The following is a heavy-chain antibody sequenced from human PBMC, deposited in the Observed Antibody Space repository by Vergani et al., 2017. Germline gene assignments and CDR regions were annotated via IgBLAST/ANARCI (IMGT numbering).Heavy chain of an antibody. Sequence: QVQLQASGPGRVKPSQTLSLTCTMSGWSISAGYFWSWIRQPAGKGLEWLGHISASGNASHSPSLKTRVSMSVDTSKNQFSLTVTSVTAADTAIYFCARRSGGYYSGGKVHPLRTAFDVWGHGTVVTVSS. CDR2: ISASGNA. V-gene: IGHV4-61*02. CDR1: GWSISAGYF. D-gene: IGHD2-15*01. CDR3: ARRSGGYYSGGKVHPLRTAFDV. J-gene: IGHJ3*01.